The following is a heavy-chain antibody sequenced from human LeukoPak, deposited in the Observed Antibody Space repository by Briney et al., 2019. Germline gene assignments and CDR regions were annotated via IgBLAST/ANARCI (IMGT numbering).Heavy chain of an antibody. CDR1: GFTFSSYS. Sequence: GGSLRLSCAASGFTFSSYSMNWVRQTPGKGLGWISYISGTSGTIYYADSVKGRFTISRDNAKNSLYLQMISLRDDDTAIYYCARRYCSGGSCYQDYWGQGALVTVSS. J-gene: IGHJ4*02. D-gene: IGHD2-15*01. CDR3: ARRYCSGGSCYQDY. V-gene: IGHV3-48*02. CDR2: ISGTSGTI.